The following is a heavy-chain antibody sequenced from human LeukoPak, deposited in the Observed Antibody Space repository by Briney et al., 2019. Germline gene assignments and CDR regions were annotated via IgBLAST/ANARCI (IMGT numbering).Heavy chain of an antibody. CDR3: AKGRIAAASTNWFDP. CDR1: GFTFSSYA. J-gene: IGHJ5*02. CDR2: VSGSGTTT. Sequence: GGSLRLSCATSGFTFSSYAMHWVRQAPGKGLEWVSVVSGSGTTTYYADSVKVQFTSSRDNSKNTLYLQMNSLRSEDTAVYYCAKGRIAAASTNWFDPWGQGTLVTVSS. D-gene: IGHD6-13*01. V-gene: IGHV3-23*01.